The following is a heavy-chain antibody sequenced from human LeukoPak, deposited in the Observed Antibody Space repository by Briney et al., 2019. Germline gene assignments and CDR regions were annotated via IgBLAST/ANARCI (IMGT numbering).Heavy chain of an antibody. CDR1: GFTFNNYA. CDR2: ISGSGYST. V-gene: IGHV3-23*01. J-gene: IGHJ4*02. CDR3: AQWSRYFDY. D-gene: IGHD1-26*01. Sequence: PGGSLRLSCVASGFTFNNYAVTWVRQAPGKGLEWVSAISGSGYSTYYADSVKGRFTISRDNSKNTLYLQMNSLRAEDTALYFCAQWSRYFDYWGQGTLVTVSS.